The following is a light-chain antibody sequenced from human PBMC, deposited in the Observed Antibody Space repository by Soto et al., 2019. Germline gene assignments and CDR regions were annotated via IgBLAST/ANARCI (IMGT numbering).Light chain of an antibody. CDR1: SSNIGAGYD. J-gene: IGLJ2*01. CDR2: GNN. V-gene: IGLV1-40*01. CDR3: QSYDSSLSGSV. Sequence: QSVLTQPPSVSGAPGQRVTISCTGSSSNIGAGYDVHWYQQLPGTAPKLLMYGNNNRPSGVPDRFSGSKSGTSASLAITGLQAEDEADYYCQSYDSSLSGSVFGGGTKVTVL.